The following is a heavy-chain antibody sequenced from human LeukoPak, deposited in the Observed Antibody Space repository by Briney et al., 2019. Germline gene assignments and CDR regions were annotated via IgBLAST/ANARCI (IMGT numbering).Heavy chain of an antibody. CDR2: IIPIFGTA. J-gene: IGHJ4*02. CDR3: ATVSTFGVVIEGYFDY. Sequence: GASVKVSCKASGGTFSSYAISWVRQAPGQGLEWMGGIIPIFGTANYAQKFQGRVTMTEDTSTGTAYMELSSLRSEDTAVYYCATVSTFGVVIEGYFDYWGQGTLVTVSS. CDR1: GGTFSSYA. V-gene: IGHV1-69*06. D-gene: IGHD3-3*01.